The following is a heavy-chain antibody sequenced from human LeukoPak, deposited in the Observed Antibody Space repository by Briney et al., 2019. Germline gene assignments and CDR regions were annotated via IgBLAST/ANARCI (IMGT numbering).Heavy chain of an antibody. CDR1: GSTFSSYA. CDR2: IIPILGMA. Sequence: SVKVSCKASGSTFSSYAISWVRQAPGQGLEWMGRIIPILGMANYAQKFQGRVTITADKSTSTAYMELSSLRSEDTAVYYCASGKRLRYFDWLSRTTDAFDIWGQGTMVTVSS. V-gene: IGHV1-69*04. J-gene: IGHJ3*02. D-gene: IGHD3-9*01. CDR3: ASGKRLRYFDWLSRTTDAFDI.